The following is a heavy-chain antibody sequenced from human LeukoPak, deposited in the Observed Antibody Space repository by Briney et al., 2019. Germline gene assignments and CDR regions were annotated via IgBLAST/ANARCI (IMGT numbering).Heavy chain of an antibody. CDR3: ARGSYGSPFDY. D-gene: IGHD3-16*01. J-gene: IGHJ4*02. Sequence: GGSLRLPCAASGFTFSSYGMHWVRQVPGKGLGWVAGIWYDGSNQYYVDSVKGRFTISRDNSKNTLYVQMNSLRDEDTAVYYCARGSYGSPFDYWGQGTLVTVSS. V-gene: IGHV3-33*01. CDR2: IWYDGSNQ. CDR1: GFTFSSYG.